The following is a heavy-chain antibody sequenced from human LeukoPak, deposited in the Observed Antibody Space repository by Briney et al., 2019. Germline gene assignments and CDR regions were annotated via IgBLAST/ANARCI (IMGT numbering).Heavy chain of an antibody. CDR2: INPNSGGT. V-gene: IGHV1-2*04. J-gene: IGHJ4*02. Sequence: ASVKVSCKASGYTFTGYYMLWVRQAPGQGLEWMGWINPNSGGTNYAQKFQGWVTMTRDTSISTAYMELSRLRSDDTAVYYCARVGYYDSSGYYYFDYWGQGTLVTVSS. D-gene: IGHD3-22*01. CDR3: ARVGYYDSSGYYYFDY. CDR1: GYTFTGYY.